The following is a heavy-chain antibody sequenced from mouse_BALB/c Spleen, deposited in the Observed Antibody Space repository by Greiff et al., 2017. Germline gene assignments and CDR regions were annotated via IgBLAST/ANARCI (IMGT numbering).Heavy chain of an antibody. CDR3: ARGGYAGFAY. V-gene: IGHV1-54*01. J-gene: IGHJ3*01. CDR1: GYAFTNYL. CDR2: INPGSGGT. D-gene: IGHD2-2*01. Sequence: QVQLKQPGAELVRPGTSVKVSCKASGYAFTNYLIEWVKQRPGQGLEWIGVINPGSGGTNYNEKFKGKATLTADKSSSTAYMQLSSLTSDDSAVYFCARGGYAGFAYWGQGTLVTVSA.